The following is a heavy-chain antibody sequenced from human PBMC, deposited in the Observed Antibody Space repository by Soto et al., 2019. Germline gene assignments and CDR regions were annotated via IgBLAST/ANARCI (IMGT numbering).Heavy chain of an antibody. CDR3: ARAVGYCSGGSCYSAWRSPLDY. V-gene: IGHV4-34*01. CDR2: INHRGST. D-gene: IGHD2-15*01. CDR1: GGSFSGYY. Sequence: SETLSLTCAVYGGSFSGYYWSWIRQPPGKGMEWIGEINHRGSTNYNPSLQSRVTISVDTSKNQFSLKLSSVTAVDTAVYYCARAVGYCSGGSCYSAWRSPLDYWGQGTLATVSS. J-gene: IGHJ4*02.